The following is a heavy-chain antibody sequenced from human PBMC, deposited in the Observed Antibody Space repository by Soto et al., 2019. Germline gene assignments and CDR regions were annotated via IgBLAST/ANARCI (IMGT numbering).Heavy chain of an antibody. J-gene: IGHJ3*02. Sequence: QVQLQESGPGLVKPSQTLSLTCTVSGGSISSGGYYWSWIRQHPGKGLEWIGYIYYSGSTYYNPSLKSRVTISVDTSKNQFSLKLSSVTAADTAVYYCARGGRTTVTKWAFDIWGQGTMVTVSS. CDR3: ARGGRTTVTKWAFDI. D-gene: IGHD4-17*01. V-gene: IGHV4-31*03. CDR2: IYYSGST. CDR1: GGSISSGGYY.